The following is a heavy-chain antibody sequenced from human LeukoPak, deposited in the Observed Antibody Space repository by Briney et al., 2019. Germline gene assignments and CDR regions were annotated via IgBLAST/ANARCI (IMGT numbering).Heavy chain of an antibody. D-gene: IGHD3-10*01. CDR2: LSGDGGGS. CDR3: AKEKTGKFDFDS. J-gene: IGHJ4*02. V-gene: IGHV3-23*01. Sequence: GGSLRLSCAASGFTVSSNYLSWVRQAPGKGLEWVSSLSGDGGGSYYADSVKGRVTVSRDDSKNTLYLQMNSLRAEDTAIYYCAKEKTGKFDFDSWGQGTLVTVSS. CDR1: GFTVSSNY.